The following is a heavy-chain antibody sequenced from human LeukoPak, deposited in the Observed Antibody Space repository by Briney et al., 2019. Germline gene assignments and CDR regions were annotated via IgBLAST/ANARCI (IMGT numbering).Heavy chain of an antibody. CDR1: GGSFSGYY. V-gene: IGHV4-34*01. CDR3: ASYDSSGYPNDDAFDI. D-gene: IGHD3-22*01. CDR2: INHSGST. Sequence: PSETLSLTCAVYGGSFSGYYWSWIRQPPGKGLEWIGEINHSGSTNYNPSLKSRVTISVDTSKNQFSLKLSSVTAADTAVYYCASYDSSGYPNDDAFDIWGQGTMVTVSS. J-gene: IGHJ3*02.